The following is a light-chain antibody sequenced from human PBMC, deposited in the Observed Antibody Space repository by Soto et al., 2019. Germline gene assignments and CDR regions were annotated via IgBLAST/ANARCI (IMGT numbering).Light chain of an antibody. Sequence: QYVLTQPRSVSGSPGQSVTISCTGTSSDVGGYNYVSWYQQHPGKAPKLMVYDVSKRPSGVPDRFSGSKSGNTASLTISGLQAEDEADYYCCSYAGSRYVFGTGTKVTVL. J-gene: IGLJ1*01. V-gene: IGLV2-11*01. CDR3: CSYAGSRYV. CDR2: DVS. CDR1: SSDVGGYNY.